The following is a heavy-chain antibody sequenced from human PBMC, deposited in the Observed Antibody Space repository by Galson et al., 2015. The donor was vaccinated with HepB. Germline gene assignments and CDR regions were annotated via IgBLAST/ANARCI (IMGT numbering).Heavy chain of an antibody. CDR3: ARGLHLEDFSLSDWFDP. CDR1: GYTFTTYD. V-gene: IGHV1-8*01. D-gene: IGHD3-16*02. J-gene: IGHJ5*02. CDR2: MDPNRGNT. Sequence: SVKVSCKASGYTFTTYDINWVRQATGQGLEWMGWMDPNRGNTGYAKKFQGRVTMTRNTSISTAYMELSSLRSEDTAVYYCARGLHLEDFSLSDWFDPWGQGTLVTVSS.